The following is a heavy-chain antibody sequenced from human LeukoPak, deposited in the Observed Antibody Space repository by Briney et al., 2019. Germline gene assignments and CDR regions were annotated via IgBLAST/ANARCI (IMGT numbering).Heavy chain of an antibody. D-gene: IGHD4-17*01. CDR2: INHSGST. CDR1: GGSLSGYY. CDR3: ARALTHDYGDFLRFDP. Sequence: SETLSLTCAVYGGSLSGYYWSWIRQPPGTGLEWLGEINHSGSTNYNPSLKSRVTISVDTSKNQFSLKLSSVTAADTAVYYCARALTHDYGDFLRFDPWGQGTLVTVSS. V-gene: IGHV4-34*01. J-gene: IGHJ5*02.